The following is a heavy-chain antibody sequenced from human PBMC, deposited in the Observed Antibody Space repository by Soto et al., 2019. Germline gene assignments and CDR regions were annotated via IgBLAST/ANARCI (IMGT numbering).Heavy chain of an antibody. CDR3: ARQYYDGSGYYYLGPGFDY. CDR2: ISYDGSNK. CDR1: GFTFSSYG. D-gene: IGHD3-22*01. J-gene: IGHJ4*02. V-gene: IGHV3-30*03. Sequence: LRLSCAASGFTFSSYGMHWVRQAPGKGLEWVAVISYDGSNKYYADSVKGRFTISRDNSKNTLYLQMNSLRAEDTAVYYCARQYYDGSGYYYLGPGFDYWGQGTLVTVSS.